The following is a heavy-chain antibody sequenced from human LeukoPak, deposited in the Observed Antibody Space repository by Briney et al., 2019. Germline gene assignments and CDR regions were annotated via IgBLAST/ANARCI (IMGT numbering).Heavy chain of an antibody. J-gene: IGHJ4*02. CDR3: ARDIVVVPAAENDY. CDR1: GFTFSSYI. Sequence: GGSLRLSCAASGFTFSSYIMNWVRQAPGKGLEWVSSISSSSTYIYYADSVKGRFTISRDNAKNSLYLQMNSLRADDTAVYYCARDIVVVPAAENDYWGQGTLVTVSS. D-gene: IGHD2-2*01. V-gene: IGHV3-21*01. CDR2: ISSSSTYI.